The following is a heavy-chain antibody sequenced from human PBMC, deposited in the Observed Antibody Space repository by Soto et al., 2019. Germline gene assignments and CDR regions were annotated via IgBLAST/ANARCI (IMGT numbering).Heavy chain of an antibody. Sequence: EVQLVESGGGLVQPGGSLKVSCAGLGFNFSDSALHWVRQPSGKGLEWIGRIRGRSKKFATSYTTSVRGRFSLSRDVSRNTAYLQMNSLRDDDTGVYFCTARGGDSLQDIWGQGTLVTVSS. V-gene: IGHV3-73*01. CDR3: TARGGDSLQDI. CDR1: GFNFSDSA. J-gene: IGHJ4*02. D-gene: IGHD2-21*02. CDR2: IRGRSKKFAT.